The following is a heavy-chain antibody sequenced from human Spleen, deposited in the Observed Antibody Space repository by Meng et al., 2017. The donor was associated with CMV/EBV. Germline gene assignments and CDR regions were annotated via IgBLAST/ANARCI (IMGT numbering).Heavy chain of an antibody. CDR1: GFSLSTSGVG. Sequence: SGPTLVKPTQTLTLTCTFSGFSLSTSGVGVGWIRQPPGKALEWLALIYWNDDKRYSPSLKRRLTITKDTSKNQVVLTMTNMDPVDTATYCCATQLVDNYFNYWGQGTLVTVSS. J-gene: IGHJ4*02. V-gene: IGHV2-5*01. CDR3: ATQLVDNYFNY. CDR2: IYWNDDK. D-gene: IGHD6-6*01.